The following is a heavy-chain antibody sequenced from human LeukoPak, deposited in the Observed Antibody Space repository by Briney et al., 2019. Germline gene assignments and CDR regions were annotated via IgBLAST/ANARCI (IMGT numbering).Heavy chain of an antibody. CDR2: INHSGST. D-gene: IGHD3-10*01. V-gene: IGHV4-34*01. Sequence: PSETLSLTCAVYGGSFSGYYWSWIRQSPGKGLEWIGEINHSGSTKYNPSLKSRVTISVDTSKNQFSLKLSSVTAADTAVYYCARGVYHYGSGSYFDPWGQGTLVTVSS. CDR1: GGSFSGYY. J-gene: IGHJ5*02. CDR3: ARGVYHYGSGSYFDP.